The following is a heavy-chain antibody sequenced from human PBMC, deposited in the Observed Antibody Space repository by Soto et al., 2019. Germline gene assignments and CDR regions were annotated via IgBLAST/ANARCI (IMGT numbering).Heavy chain of an antibody. J-gene: IGHJ5*02. D-gene: IGHD6-13*01. Sequence: GGSLRLSCAASGFTFSSYGMHWVRQAPGKGLEWVAVIWYDGSNKYYADSVKGRFTISRDNSKNTLYLQMNSLRAEDTAVYYCARGAAAGTRWFDPWGQGTLVTVSS. CDR1: GFTFSSYG. CDR3: ARGAAAGTRWFDP. CDR2: IWYDGSNK. V-gene: IGHV3-33*01.